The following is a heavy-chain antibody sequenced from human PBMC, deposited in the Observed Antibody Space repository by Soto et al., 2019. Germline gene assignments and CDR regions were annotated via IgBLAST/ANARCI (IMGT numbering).Heavy chain of an antibody. CDR3: ARIVSDSSGYNRYFDY. D-gene: IGHD3-22*01. J-gene: IGHJ4*02. V-gene: IGHV1-3*05. CDR2: INPAYGNT. CDR1: GYTFSSNA. Sequence: QVQLVQSGAEEKKPGASVRVSCTASGYTFSSNAIHWVRQAPGQRLEWMAWINPAYGNTKYSQKLQGRLTITRDTSASTAYMELSSLKSEDTAVYYCARIVSDSSGYNRYFDYWGQGTLVTVSS.